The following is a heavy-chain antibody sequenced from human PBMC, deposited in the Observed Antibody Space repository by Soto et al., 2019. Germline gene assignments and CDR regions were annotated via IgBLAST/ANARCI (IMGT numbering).Heavy chain of an antibody. CDR3: ARGRITMVRGVSPRYYYYGMDV. V-gene: IGHV1-69*13. J-gene: IGHJ6*02. CDR1: GGTFSSYA. D-gene: IGHD3-10*01. Sequence: GASVKVSCKASGGTFSSYAISWVRQAPGQGLEWMGGIIPIFGTANYAQKFQGRVTITADESTSTAYMELSSLRSEDTAVYYCARGRITMVRGVSPRYYYYGMDVWGQGTTVTVSS. CDR2: IIPIFGTA.